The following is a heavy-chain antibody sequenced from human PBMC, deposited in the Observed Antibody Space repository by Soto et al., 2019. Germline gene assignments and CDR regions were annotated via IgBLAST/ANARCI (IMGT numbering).Heavy chain of an antibody. V-gene: IGHV4-39*01. Sequence: SETLSLTCSVSGDSISNSRFYWAWIRQPPGEGLEWIGSIYHTGNAYYNPSLKSRVTRSVDTSKNQFSLKLTSVPAADVALYYCARVVFDSSDSSTNWLDPWGKVNLVAFAS. D-gene: IGHD3-22*01. J-gene: IGHJ5*02. CDR2: IYHTGNA. CDR3: ARVVFDSSDSSTNWLDP. CDR1: GDSISNSRFY.